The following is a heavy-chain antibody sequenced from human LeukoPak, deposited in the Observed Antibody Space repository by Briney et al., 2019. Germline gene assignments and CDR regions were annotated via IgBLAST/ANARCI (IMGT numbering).Heavy chain of an antibody. Sequence: AGSLRLSCAASGFSLSGHYMDWVRQAPGKGLGWVGRIRNEANGYSTEYATSVNGRFIVSRGDSQNSQYLQMHSLKTDDTAVYYCAATVAGQNPFVYWGQGTPVTVSS. J-gene: IGHJ4*02. CDR3: AATVAGQNPFVY. CDR2: IRNEANGYST. D-gene: IGHD6-19*01. CDR1: GFSLSGHY. V-gene: IGHV3-72*01.